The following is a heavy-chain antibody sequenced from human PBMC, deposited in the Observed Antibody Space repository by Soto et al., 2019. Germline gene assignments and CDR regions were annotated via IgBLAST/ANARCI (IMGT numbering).Heavy chain of an antibody. CDR3: TRDLPLDGTVTIDY. Sequence: GGSLRLSCTASGFTFGDYAMSWFRQAPGKGLEWVGFIRSKAYGGTTEYAASVKGRFTISRDDSKSIAYLQMNSLKTEDTAVYYCTRDLPLDGTVTIDYWGQGTLVTVSS. D-gene: IGHD4-17*01. CDR2: IRSKAYGGTT. V-gene: IGHV3-49*03. CDR1: GFTFGDYA. J-gene: IGHJ4*02.